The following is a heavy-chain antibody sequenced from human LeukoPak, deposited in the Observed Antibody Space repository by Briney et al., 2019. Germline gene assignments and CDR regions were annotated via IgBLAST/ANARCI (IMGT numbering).Heavy chain of an antibody. Sequence: PGGSLRLSCAASGFSFSTYGMHWVRQAPGKGLEWVAVIWNDGSNKYYEDSVKGRFTISRDNAKNSLYLQMNSLRAEDTAVYYCARDQWWQLIAVAITSYFDCWGQGTLVTVSS. CDR2: IWNDGSNK. V-gene: IGHV3-33*01. CDR1: GFSFSTYG. D-gene: IGHD6-19*01. CDR3: ARDQWWQLIAVAITSYFDC. J-gene: IGHJ4*02.